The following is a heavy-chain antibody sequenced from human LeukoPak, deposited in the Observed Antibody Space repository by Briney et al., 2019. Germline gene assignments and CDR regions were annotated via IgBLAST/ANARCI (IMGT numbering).Heavy chain of an antibody. J-gene: IGHJ3*02. CDR2: IYYSGST. Sequence: SETLSLTCTVSGGSISSYYWSWIRQHPGKGLEWIGYIYYSGSTYYNPSLKSRVTISVDTSKNQFSLKLSSVTAADTAVYYCARDSAYYYDSSGYYKKAFDIWGQGTMVTVSS. D-gene: IGHD3-22*01. CDR1: GGSISSYY. CDR3: ARDSAYYYDSSGYYKKAFDI. V-gene: IGHV4-59*06.